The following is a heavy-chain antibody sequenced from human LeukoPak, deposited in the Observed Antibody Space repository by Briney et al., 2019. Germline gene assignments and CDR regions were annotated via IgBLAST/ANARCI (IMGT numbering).Heavy chain of an antibody. CDR3: ARRSDLSSSWYFDY. CDR1: GYSFPNYW. J-gene: IGHJ4*02. V-gene: IGHV5-51*01. D-gene: IGHD6-13*01. CDR2: IYPGDSDT. Sequence: GESLKISCKGSGYSFPNYWIGWVRQMPGEGLELMGIIYPGDSDTRYSPSFQGQVTISADKSISTAYLQWSSLKASDTAMYYCARRSDLSSSWYFDYWGQGTLVTVSS.